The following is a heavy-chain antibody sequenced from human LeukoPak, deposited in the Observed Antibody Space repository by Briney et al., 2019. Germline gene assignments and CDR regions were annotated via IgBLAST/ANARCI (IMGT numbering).Heavy chain of an antibody. V-gene: IGHV3-7*01. CDR3: ARDPEYGDYDLYYFDY. CDR1: GFTFSSHW. Sequence: GGSLRLSCAASGFTFSSHWMSWVRQAPGKGLEWVANIKQDGSEKYYVDSVKGRFTISRDNAKNSLYLQMNSLRAEDTAVYYCARDPEYGDYDLYYFDYWGQGTLVTVSS. CDR2: IKQDGSEK. J-gene: IGHJ4*02. D-gene: IGHD4-17*01.